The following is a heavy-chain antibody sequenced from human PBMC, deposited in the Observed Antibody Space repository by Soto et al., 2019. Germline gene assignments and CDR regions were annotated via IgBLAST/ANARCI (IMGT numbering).Heavy chain of an antibody. V-gene: IGHV4-38-2*01. CDR2: ISHSGST. CDR3: ATLRAWEDTSGPFDL. Sequence: SETLSLTCAVSGYSISSGYYWGWIRQPPGKGLEWIGSISHSGSTYYNPSLKSRVTISVDTSKKQFSLKLTSVTAADTAVYYCATLRAWEDTSGPFDLGGHGTLVTVSS. D-gene: IGHD1-26*01. J-gene: IGHJ4*01. CDR1: GYSISSGYY.